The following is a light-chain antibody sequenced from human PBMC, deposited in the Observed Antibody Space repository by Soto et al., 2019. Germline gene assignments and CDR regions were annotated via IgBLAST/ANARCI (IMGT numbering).Light chain of an antibody. CDR3: APWDDSLPGLV. Sequence: QSVLTQPPSASGTPGQRVTISCSGSSSNIGSNTVNWYQQLPGTAPKLLIYNNNQRPSGVPDRFSGSKSGTSASLAISGLHSEDEADYYCAPWDDSLPGLVFGTGTNVTVL. CDR2: NNN. CDR1: SSNIGSNT. V-gene: IGLV1-44*01. J-gene: IGLJ1*01.